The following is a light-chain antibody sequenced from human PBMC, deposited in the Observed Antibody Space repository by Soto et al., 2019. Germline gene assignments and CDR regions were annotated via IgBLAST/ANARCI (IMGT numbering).Light chain of an antibody. CDR1: QSVSSSY. CDR2: GAF. CDR3: QHYGTSPAWT. Sequence: EIVLTQSPGTLSLSPGERATLSCRASQSVSSSYLAWYQQKPGQAPRLLIYGAFSRASGIPDRFSGRGSGTDFTLTINRLEPEDFAVYHCQHYGTSPAWTFGQGTKV. J-gene: IGKJ1*01. V-gene: IGKV3-20*01.